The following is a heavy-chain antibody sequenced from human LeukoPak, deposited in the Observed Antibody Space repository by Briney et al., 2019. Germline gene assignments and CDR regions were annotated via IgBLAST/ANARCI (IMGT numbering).Heavy chain of an antibody. J-gene: IGHJ4*02. CDR2: ISSSGSTI. D-gene: IGHD1-26*01. V-gene: IGHV3-48*03. CDR3: ARGDSGSYYFDY. Sequence: PGGSLRLPSAASGFTFSSYEMNWVRQAPGKGLEWVSYISSSGSTIYYADSVKGRFTIPRDNAKNSLYLQMNSLRAEDTAVYYCARGDSGSYYFDYWGQGTLVTVSS. CDR1: GFTFSSYE.